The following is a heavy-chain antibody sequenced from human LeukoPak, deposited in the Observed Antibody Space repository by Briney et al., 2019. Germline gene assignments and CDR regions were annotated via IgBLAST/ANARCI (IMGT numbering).Heavy chain of an antibody. CDR1: GGSISSYY. CDR3: ASGYDSPYYFDY. D-gene: IGHD3-22*01. V-gene: IGHV4-59*08. CDR2: IYYSGST. Sequence: PSETLSLTCTVSGGSISSYYWSWIRQPPGKGLEWIGYIYYSGSTNYNPSLKSRVTISVDTSKNQFSLKLSSVTAADTAVYYCASGYDSPYYFDYWGQGTLVTVSS. J-gene: IGHJ4*02.